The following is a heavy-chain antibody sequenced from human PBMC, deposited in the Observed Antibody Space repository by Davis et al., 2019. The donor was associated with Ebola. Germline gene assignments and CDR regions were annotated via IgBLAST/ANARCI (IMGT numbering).Heavy chain of an antibody. V-gene: IGHV3-23*01. J-gene: IGHJ4*02. CDR3: AKRFGYYDSSGYLDH. D-gene: IGHD3-22*01. Sequence: GESLKISCAASGFTFSSYAMSWVRQAPGKGLEWVSAISGSGGSTYYADSVKGRFTISRDNSKNTLYLQMNSLRAEDTAVYYCAKRFGYYDSSGYLDHWGQGTLVTVSS. CDR2: ISGSGGST. CDR1: GFTFSSYA.